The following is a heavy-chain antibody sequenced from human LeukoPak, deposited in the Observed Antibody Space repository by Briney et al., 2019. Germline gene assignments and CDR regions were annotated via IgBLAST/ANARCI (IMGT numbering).Heavy chain of an antibody. Sequence: GRSLRLSCAAYGFTFSSYAMHWVRQAPGKGLEWVAVISYDGSNKYYADSVKGRFTISRDNSKSTLYLQMNSLRAEDTAVYYCAKDLGSSWGQGTLLTVSS. CDR3: AKDLGSS. V-gene: IGHV3-30*18. CDR2: ISYDGSNK. J-gene: IGHJ4*02. D-gene: IGHD6-13*01. CDR1: GFTFSSYA.